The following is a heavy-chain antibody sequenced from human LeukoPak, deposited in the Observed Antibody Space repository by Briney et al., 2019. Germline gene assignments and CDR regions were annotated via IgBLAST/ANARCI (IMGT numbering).Heavy chain of an antibody. CDR1: GFIFSNFG. CDR2: IRDDGSNK. Sequence: GGSLRLSCAAAGFIFSNFGMHWVRQAPGKGPEWVAFIRDDGSNKFYADSVKGRFTISRDNSKNTVFLQINSLRGEDTAVYYCAKEAGGADSLGDAFDIWGQGTMVTVSS. J-gene: IGHJ3*02. V-gene: IGHV3-30*02. D-gene: IGHD3-16*02. CDR3: AKEAGGADSLGDAFDI.